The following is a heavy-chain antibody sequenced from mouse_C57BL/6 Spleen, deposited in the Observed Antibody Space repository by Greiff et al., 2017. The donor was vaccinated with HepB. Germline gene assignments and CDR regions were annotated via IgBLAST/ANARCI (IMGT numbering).Heavy chain of an antibody. Sequence: VKLQESGPELVKPGASVKISCKASGYAFSSSWMNWVKQRPGKGLEWIGRIYPGDGDTNYNGKFKGKATLTADKSSSTAYMQLSSLTSEDSAVYFCARYYYDYEGYFDVWGTGTTVTVSS. CDR3: ARYYYDYEGYFDV. CDR1: GYAFSSSW. D-gene: IGHD2-4*01. V-gene: IGHV1-82*01. J-gene: IGHJ1*03. CDR2: IYPGDGDT.